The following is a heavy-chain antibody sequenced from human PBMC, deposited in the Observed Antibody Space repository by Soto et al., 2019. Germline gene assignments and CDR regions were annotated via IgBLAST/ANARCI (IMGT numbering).Heavy chain of an antibody. CDR1: GGSISSYY. D-gene: IGHD1-26*01. Sequence: SETLSLTCTVSGGSISSYYWSWIRQPPGKGLEWIGYIYYSGSTNYNPSLKSRVTISVDTSKNQFSLKLSSVTAADTAVYYCARGPSGSYYYYYGMDVWGQGTTVTVSS. J-gene: IGHJ6*02. CDR2: IYYSGST. V-gene: IGHV4-59*01. CDR3: ARGPSGSYYYYYGMDV.